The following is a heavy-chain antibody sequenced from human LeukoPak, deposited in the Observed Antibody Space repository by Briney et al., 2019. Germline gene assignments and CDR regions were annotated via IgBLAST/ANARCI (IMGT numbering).Heavy chain of an antibody. D-gene: IGHD2-15*01. Sequence: GGSLRLSCAASGFTFSSYSMNWVRQAPGKGLEWFSYIDSSSSTIYYADSVKGRFTISRDNAKNSLYLQMNSLRAEDTAVYYCATDSPSRIDYWGQGTLVTVSS. V-gene: IGHV3-48*04. CDR2: IDSSSSTI. CDR3: ATDSPSRIDY. J-gene: IGHJ4*02. CDR1: GFTFSSYS.